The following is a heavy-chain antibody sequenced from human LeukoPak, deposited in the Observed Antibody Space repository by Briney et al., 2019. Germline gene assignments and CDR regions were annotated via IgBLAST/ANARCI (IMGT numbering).Heavy chain of an antibody. CDR3: ATDHLGYSYGDAFDI. CDR1: GYTLTELS. CDR2: FDPEDGET. D-gene: IGHD5-18*01. V-gene: IGHV1-24*01. Sequence: ASVKVSCKVSGYTLTELSMHWVRQAPGRGLEWMGGFDPEDGETIYAQKFQGRVTMTEDTSTDTAYMELSSLRSEDTAVYYCATDHLGYSYGDAFDIWGQGTMVTVSS. J-gene: IGHJ3*02.